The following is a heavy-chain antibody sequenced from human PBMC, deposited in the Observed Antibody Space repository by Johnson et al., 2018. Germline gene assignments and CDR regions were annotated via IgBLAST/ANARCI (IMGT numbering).Heavy chain of an antibody. CDR3: ARDSEQRITIFGVVPSPSGMDV. CDR1: GFTFSSYG. CDR2: IWYDGSNK. Sequence: QVQLVQSGGGVVQPGRSLRLSCAASGFTFSSYGMHWVRQAPGKGLEWVAVIWYDGSNKYYADSVKGRFTISRDNSKNTRYLQMNSLRAEDTGVYYCARDSEQRITIFGVVPSPSGMDVWGQGTTVTVSS. D-gene: IGHD3-3*01. V-gene: IGHV3-33*01. J-gene: IGHJ6*02.